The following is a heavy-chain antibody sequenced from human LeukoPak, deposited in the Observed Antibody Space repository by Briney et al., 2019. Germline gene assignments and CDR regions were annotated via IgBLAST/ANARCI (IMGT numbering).Heavy chain of an antibody. CDR2: IIPIFGTA. CDR1: GGTFSSYA. CDR3: ARDWVGYCSGGSCYSTTEFDY. Sequence: GASVKVSCKASGGTFSSYAISWVRQAPGQGLEWMGGIIPIFGTANYAQKFQGRVTITADKSTSTAYMELGSLRSEDTAVYYCARDWVGYCSGGSCYSTTEFDYWGQGTLVTVSS. V-gene: IGHV1-69*06. D-gene: IGHD2-15*01. J-gene: IGHJ4*02.